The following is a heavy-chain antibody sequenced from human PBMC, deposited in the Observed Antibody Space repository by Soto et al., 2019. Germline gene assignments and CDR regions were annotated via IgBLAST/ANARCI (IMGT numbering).Heavy chain of an antibody. CDR1: GGSISSSSYY. Sequence: PSETLSLTCTVSGGSISSSSYYWGWIRQPPGKGLEWIGSIYYSGSTYYNPSLKSRVTISVDTSKNQFSLKLSSVTAADTAVYYCARQLIRDIAMGRVYYCYNGIDVWDQGTRITASS. D-gene: IGHD5-18*01. V-gene: IGHV4-39*01. CDR2: IYYSGST. CDR3: ARQLIRDIAMGRVYYCYNGIDV. J-gene: IGHJ6*02.